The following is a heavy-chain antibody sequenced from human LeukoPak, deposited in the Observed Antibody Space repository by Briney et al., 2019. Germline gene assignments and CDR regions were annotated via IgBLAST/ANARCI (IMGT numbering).Heavy chain of an antibody. CDR3: ARGGEQLAL. J-gene: IGHJ5*02. CDR1: GGSISSSSYY. CDR2: IYYSGST. D-gene: IGHD2-21*01. Sequence: KASETLSLTCTVSGGSISSSSYYWGWIRQPPGKGLEWIGSIYYSGSTYYNPSLKSRVTISVDTSKNQFSLKLSSVTAADTAVYYCARGGEQLALWGQGTLVTVSS. V-gene: IGHV4-39*07.